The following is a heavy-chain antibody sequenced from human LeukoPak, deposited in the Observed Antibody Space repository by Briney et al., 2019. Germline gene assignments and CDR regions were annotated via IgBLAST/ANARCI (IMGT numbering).Heavy chain of an antibody. D-gene: IGHD4-23*01. CDR2: INAGNGNT. CDR3: ARGHPGVTPFFDY. CDR1: GYTFTSYA. J-gene: IGHJ4*02. Sequence: ASVKVSCKASGYTFTSYAMHWVRQAPGQRLEWMGWINAGNGNTKYSQKFQGRVTITRDTSASTAYMELSSLRSEDTAVYYCARGHPGVTPFFDYWGQGTLVTVSS. V-gene: IGHV1-3*01.